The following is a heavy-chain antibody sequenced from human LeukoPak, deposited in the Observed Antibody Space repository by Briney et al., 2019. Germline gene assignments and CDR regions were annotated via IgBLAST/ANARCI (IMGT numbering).Heavy chain of an antibody. CDR1: GYTLTELS. CDR2: FDPEDGET. Sequence: GASVKVSCKVSGYTLTELSMHWVRQAPGKGLEWMGGFDPEDGETIYAQKFQGRVTMTEDTSTDTAYMELSSLRSEDTAVYYCASGIMVATILGDYGMDVWGQGTTVTVSS. V-gene: IGHV1-24*01. J-gene: IGHJ6*02. CDR3: ASGIMVATILGDYGMDV. D-gene: IGHD5-12*01.